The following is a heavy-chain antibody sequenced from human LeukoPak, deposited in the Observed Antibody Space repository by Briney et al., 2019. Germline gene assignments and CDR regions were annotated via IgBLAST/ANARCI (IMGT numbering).Heavy chain of an antibody. D-gene: IGHD4-11*01. CDR3: ARDPTTFDY. CDR1: CYTLTTQG. CDR2: ISAYNGNT. V-gene: IGHV1-18*01. J-gene: IGHJ4*02. Sequence: ASGKVSCKAFCYTLTTQGISWVRHAPRQRLEWMGWISAYNGNTNYAQKLQGRVTMTTDTSTSTAYMELRSLRSDDTAVYYCARDPTTFDYWGQGTLVTVSS.